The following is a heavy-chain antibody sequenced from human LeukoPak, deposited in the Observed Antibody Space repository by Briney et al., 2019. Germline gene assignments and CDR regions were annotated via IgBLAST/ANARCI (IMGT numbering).Heavy chain of an antibody. J-gene: IGHJ4*02. Sequence: GASVKVSCKASGYTFTDYYMHWVRQAPGQGLEWMGIINPSGGSTSYAQKFQGRVTMTRDMSTSTVYMELSSLRSEDTAVYYCAREQYSGYDTSDYWGQGTLVTVSS. V-gene: IGHV1-46*01. CDR3: AREQYSGYDTSDY. CDR2: INPSGGST. CDR1: GYTFTDYY. D-gene: IGHD5-12*01.